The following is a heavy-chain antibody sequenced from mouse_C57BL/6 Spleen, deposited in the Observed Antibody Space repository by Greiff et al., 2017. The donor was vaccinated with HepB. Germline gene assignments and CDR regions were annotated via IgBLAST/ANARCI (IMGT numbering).Heavy chain of an antibody. J-gene: IGHJ1*03. CDR2: IYPGDGDT. D-gene: IGHD2-14*01. CDR3: ARSYYRSYWYFDV. CDR1: SYAFSSYW. V-gene: IGHV1-80*01. Sequence: QVQLQQSGAELVKPGASVKISCKASSYAFSSYWMNWVKQRPGKGLEWIGQIYPGDGDTNYNGKFKGKATLTADKSSSTAYMQLSSLTSEDSAVYFCARSYYRSYWYFDVWGTGTTVTVSS.